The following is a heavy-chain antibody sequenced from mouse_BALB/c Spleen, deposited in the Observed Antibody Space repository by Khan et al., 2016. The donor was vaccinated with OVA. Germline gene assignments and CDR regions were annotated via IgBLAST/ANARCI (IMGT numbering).Heavy chain of an antibody. J-gene: IGHJ4*01. CDR3: ARSGGKGAMDY. CDR1: GYTFTSYW. D-gene: IGHD1-1*02. Sequence: QAQLQQSGAELARPGASVKLSCKASGYTFTSYWMQWVKQRPGQGLEWIGAIYPGDGDTRYTQKFKGKATLTADKSSSTAYMQLSSLASEDSAVYYCARSGGKGAMDYWGQGTSVTVSS. V-gene: IGHV1-87*01. CDR2: IYPGDGDT.